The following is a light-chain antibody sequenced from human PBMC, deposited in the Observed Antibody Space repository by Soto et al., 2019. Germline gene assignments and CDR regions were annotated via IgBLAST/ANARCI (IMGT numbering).Light chain of an antibody. CDR1: SSDVGGYNH. J-gene: IGLJ1*01. V-gene: IGLV2-11*01. Sequence: QSVPTQPRSVSGSPGQSITISCTGTSSDVGGYNHVSWYQQNPGEAPKVMIFDVSKRPSGVPDRFSGSKSDNTASLTISGLQAEDVADYYCCSYAGSSAYVFGAGTKVTVL. CDR3: CSYAGSSAYV. CDR2: DVS.